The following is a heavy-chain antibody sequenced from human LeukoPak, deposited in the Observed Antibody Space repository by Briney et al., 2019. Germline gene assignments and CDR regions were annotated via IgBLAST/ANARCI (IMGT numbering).Heavy chain of an antibody. CDR3: ARGWYTDAFDI. Sequence: PGGSLRLSCAASGFTFSSYAMSWVRQAPGKGLEWVSAISGSGGSTNYADSVKGRFTISRDNAKTSLYLQMNSLRAEDTAVYFCARGWYTDAFDIWGQGTMVTVSS. D-gene: IGHD1-1*01. V-gene: IGHV3-23*01. J-gene: IGHJ3*02. CDR1: GFTFSSYA. CDR2: ISGSGGST.